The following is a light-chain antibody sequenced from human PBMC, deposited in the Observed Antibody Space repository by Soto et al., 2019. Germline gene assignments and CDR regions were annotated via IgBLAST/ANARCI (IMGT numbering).Light chain of an antibody. CDR3: QQDGDSLYT. CDR1: QSISSSY. CDR2: GAF. J-gene: IGKJ2*01. Sequence: EIVLTQSPGTLSLSPGERATLSCRASQSISSSYLAWYQQKPGQAPRLLIYGAFSRDTDIPDRVSGSGSGTDFTLTISRLEPEDFAVYYCQQDGDSLYTFGQGTKLEIK. V-gene: IGKV3-20*01.